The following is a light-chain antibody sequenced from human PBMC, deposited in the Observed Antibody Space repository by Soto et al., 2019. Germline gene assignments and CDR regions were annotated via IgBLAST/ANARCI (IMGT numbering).Light chain of an antibody. V-gene: IGKV1-5*03. J-gene: IGKJ4*01. CDR1: QSISSW. CDR3: QQYNSYPS. CDR2: KAS. Sequence: DIQMTQSPSTLSASVGDIVTITCRASQSISSWLAWYQQKPGKAPKILIYKASSLESGVPSRFSGSGSGTEFTLTISSLQPDDFATYYCQQYNSYPSFGGGTKVEIK.